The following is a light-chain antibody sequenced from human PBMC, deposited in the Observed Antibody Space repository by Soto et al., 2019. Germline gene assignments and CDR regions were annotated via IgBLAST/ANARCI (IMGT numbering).Light chain of an antibody. V-gene: IGKV1-5*03. J-gene: IGKJ1*01. Sequence: DIPMTQSPSTLPASVGDRVTVTCRASQSIRSWLAWYQEKPGKAPKLLIYKASLLETGVPSRFSGSASGIEFTLTISSLQTDDFGTYYCQQYNSHPWTFGQGTKVEMK. CDR3: QQYNSHPWT. CDR2: KAS. CDR1: QSIRSW.